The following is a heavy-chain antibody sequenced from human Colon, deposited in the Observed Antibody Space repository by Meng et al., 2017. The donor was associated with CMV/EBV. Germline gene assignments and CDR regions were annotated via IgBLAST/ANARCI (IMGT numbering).Heavy chain of an antibody. J-gene: IGHJ4*02. CDR1: GFTFSSYS. D-gene: IGHD3-10*01. Sequence: VRLVGSGGGLVNPGGPLGLSCGSFGFTFSSYSMNWVRQSPGKGLEWVSSISTTVSYVYYADSVKGRFTISRDNAKNSLYLQMDSLRAEDTAVYYCAREPGTYGYFDFWGQGTLVTVSS. CDR3: AREPGTYGYFDF. V-gene: IGHV3-21*01. CDR2: ISTTVSYV.